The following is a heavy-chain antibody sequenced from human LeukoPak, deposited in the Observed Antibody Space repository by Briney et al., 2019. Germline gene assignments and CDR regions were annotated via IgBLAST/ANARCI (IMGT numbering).Heavy chain of an antibody. CDR1: GGSISSYY. J-gene: IGHJ4*02. Sequence: PSETLFLTCTVSGGSISSYYWSWIRQPAGKGLEWIGRIYTSGSTNYNPSLKSRVTISVDKSKNQFSLKLSSVTAADTAVYFCARAYYYDTSGFYQFDYWGQGTLVTVSS. CDR2: IYTSGST. V-gene: IGHV4-4*07. D-gene: IGHD3-22*01. CDR3: ARAYYYDTSGFYQFDY.